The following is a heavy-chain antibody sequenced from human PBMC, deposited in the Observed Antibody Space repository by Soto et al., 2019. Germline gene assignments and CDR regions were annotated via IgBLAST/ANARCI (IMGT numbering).Heavy chain of an antibody. J-gene: IGHJ5*02. CDR1: GFRFRDYW. V-gene: IGHV3-7*03. D-gene: IGHD3-16*02. CDR2: IKQDESDK. Sequence: PGESLKISCAVSGFRFRDYWMSWVRQAPGKGLEWVANIKQDESDKYYVDSVKGRFTISRDNAKNALYLQMNGLRVEDTAVYYCAAYCYTMTCTHFHGYSWGQGTQVTVSS. CDR3: AAYCYTMTCTHFHGYS.